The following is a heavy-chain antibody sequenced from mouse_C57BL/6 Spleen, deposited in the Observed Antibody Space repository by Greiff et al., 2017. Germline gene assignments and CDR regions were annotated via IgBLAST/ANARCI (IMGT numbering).Heavy chain of an antibody. CDR2: ILPGRGST. D-gene: IGHD1-1*01. V-gene: IGHV1-9*01. CDR3: ARGGFITTASRYFDY. CDR1: GYTFTGYW. J-gene: IGHJ2*01. Sequence: QVQLQQSGAELMKPGASVKLSCKATGYTFTGYWIEWVKQRPGHGLEWIGEILPGRGSTNYNEKFKGKATFTADTSSNTAYMQLSSLTTEDSAIYYCARGGFITTASRYFDYWGQGTTLTVSS.